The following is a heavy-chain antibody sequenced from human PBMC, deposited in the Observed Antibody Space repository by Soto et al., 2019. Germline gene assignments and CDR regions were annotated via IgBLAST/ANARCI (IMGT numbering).Heavy chain of an antibody. D-gene: IGHD4-17*01. J-gene: IGHJ5*02. V-gene: IGHV4-34*01. CDR1: GGSFSGYY. CDR2: INHSGST. CDR3: ARQLGLGDYVGWFDP. Sequence: SETLSLTCAVYGGSFSGYYWSWIRQPPGKGLEWIGEINHSGSTNYNPSLKSRVTISVDTSKNQFSLKLSSVTAADTAVYYCARQLGLGDYVGWFDPWGQGTLVNVSS.